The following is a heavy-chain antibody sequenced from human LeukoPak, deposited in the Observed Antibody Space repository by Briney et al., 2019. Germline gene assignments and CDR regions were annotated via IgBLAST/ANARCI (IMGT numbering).Heavy chain of an antibody. CDR1: GCTFSSYS. V-gene: IGHV3-21*01. J-gene: IGHJ4*02. D-gene: IGHD2-15*01. Sequence: GGALRLSCAASGCTFSSYSMNWVRQAPGKGLEWVSSISSSSSYIYYADSVKGRFTLSRDNAKNSLYLQMNSLRAEETAVYYCARLWSSGDFDYWGQGTLVTVSS. CDR3: ARLWSSGDFDY. CDR2: ISSSSSYI.